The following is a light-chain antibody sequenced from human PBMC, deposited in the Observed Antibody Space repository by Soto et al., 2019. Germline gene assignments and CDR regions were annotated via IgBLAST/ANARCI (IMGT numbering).Light chain of an antibody. V-gene: IGKV3-11*01. CDR1: QSIDSY. Sequence: EIVLTQSPATLSLSPGERATLSCRASQSIDSYLAWYQQKPGQAPRLLIYDASNRASGTPARFSGSGSGTDFTLTISSLEPEDFAVYYCQQRSNWPWTFGQGTKVDIK. CDR2: DAS. J-gene: IGKJ1*01. CDR3: QQRSNWPWT.